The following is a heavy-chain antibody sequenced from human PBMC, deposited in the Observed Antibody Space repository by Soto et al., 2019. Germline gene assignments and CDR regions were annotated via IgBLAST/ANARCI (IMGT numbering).Heavy chain of an antibody. D-gene: IGHD1-1*01. J-gene: IGHJ6*02. Sequence: ESLKISCKASGYSFTLYWISWVRQMPGKGLEWMGRIDPSDSYTKYSPSFQGHVTISADKSISTAYLQWSSLKASDTAMYYCASNKNWNYYYGMDVWGQGTTVTVSS. CDR3: ASNKNWNYYYGMDV. V-gene: IGHV5-10-1*01. CDR2: IDPSDSYT. CDR1: GYSFTLYW.